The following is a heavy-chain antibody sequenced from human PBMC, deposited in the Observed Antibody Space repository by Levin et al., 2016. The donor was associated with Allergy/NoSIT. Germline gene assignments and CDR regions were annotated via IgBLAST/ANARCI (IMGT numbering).Heavy chain of an antibody. Sequence: VRQAPGKGLEWMGIIYPGDSDTRYSPSFQGQVTISADKSISTAYLQWSSLKASDTAMYYCATQTTVFDIWGQGTMVTVSS. D-gene: IGHD4-17*01. V-gene: IGHV5-51*01. J-gene: IGHJ3*02. CDR2: IYPGDSDT. CDR3: ATQTTVFDI.